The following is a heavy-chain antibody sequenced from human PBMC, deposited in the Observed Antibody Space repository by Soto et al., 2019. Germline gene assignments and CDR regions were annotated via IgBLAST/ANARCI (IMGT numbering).Heavy chain of an antibody. CDR2: IGISGDT. CDR1: GFTFSKFD. CDR3: ARGQEVGAHFFDS. J-gene: IGHJ4*02. Sequence: GGSLRLSCEASGFTFSKFDMHWVRQPTGKGLEWVSTIGISGDTYYAVSVKGRFTISRDNAKNSLSRQMNSLRAGDTALYFCARGQEVGAHFFDSWGQGTQVTVSS. V-gene: IGHV3-13*04. D-gene: IGHD2-15*01.